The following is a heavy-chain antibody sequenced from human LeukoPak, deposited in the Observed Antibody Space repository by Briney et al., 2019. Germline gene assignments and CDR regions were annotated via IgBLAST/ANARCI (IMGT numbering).Heavy chain of an antibody. V-gene: IGHV4-34*01. CDR3: ARHVSYYYDSSGYYLFDY. CDR1: GGSFSGYY. J-gene: IGHJ4*02. CDR2: INHSGST. Sequence: SETLSLTCAVYGGSFSGYYWSWIRQPPGKGLEWMGEINHSGSTNYNPSLKSRVTISVDTSKNQYSLKLSSVTAADTAVYYYARHVSYYYDSSGYYLFDYWGQGTLVTVSS. D-gene: IGHD3-22*01.